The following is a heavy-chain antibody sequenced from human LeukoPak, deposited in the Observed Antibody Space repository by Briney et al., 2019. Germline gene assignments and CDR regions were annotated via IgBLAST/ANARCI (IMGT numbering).Heavy chain of an antibody. CDR2: IYHSGVT. Sequence: SETLSLTCSVSGSPISSGHYWAWIRQTPGQGLEWIGTIYHSGVTYYNPSLKGRVTVSVDTSKAQFYLKVNSVTAGDTAVYYCARASGSYNYFDPWGQGTLVTVSS. CDR3: ARASGSYNYFDP. J-gene: IGHJ5*02. D-gene: IGHD6-25*01. V-gene: IGHV4-38-2*02. CDR1: GSPISSGHY.